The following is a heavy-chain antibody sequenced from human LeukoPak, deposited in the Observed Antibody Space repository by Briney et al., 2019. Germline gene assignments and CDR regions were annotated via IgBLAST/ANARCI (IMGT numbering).Heavy chain of an antibody. D-gene: IGHD6-13*01. Sequence: PGGSLRLSCAASAFTFSNYDMHWVRHATGKGLEWVSTIDTAGNTWYPGSVKGRFTISRENAKNSLTLQMNSLRVGDTAVYYCARAKMPGIQTAGRVNYFEFWGQGTLVTVSS. J-gene: IGHJ4*02. CDR2: IDTAGNT. CDR3: ARAKMPGIQTAGRVNYFEF. V-gene: IGHV3-13*01. CDR1: AFTFSNYD.